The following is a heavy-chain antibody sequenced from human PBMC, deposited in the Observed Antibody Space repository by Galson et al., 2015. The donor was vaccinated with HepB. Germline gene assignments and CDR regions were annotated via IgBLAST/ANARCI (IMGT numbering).Heavy chain of an antibody. V-gene: IGHV1-18*01. Sequence: CKASGYTFTSYGISWVRQAPGQGLEWMGWISAYNGNTNYAQKLQGRVTMTTDTSTSTAYMELRSLRSDDTAVYYCAILQGPYQLPALGLDPWGQGTLVTVSS. CDR2: ISAYNGNT. CDR1: GYTFTSYG. J-gene: IGHJ5*02. D-gene: IGHD2-2*01. CDR3: AILQGPYQLPALGLDP.